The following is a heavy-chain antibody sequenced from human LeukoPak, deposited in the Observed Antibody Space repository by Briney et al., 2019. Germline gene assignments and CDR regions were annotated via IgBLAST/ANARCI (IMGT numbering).Heavy chain of an antibody. J-gene: IGHJ6*02. CDR2: IIPIFGTA. Sequence: ASVKVSCKASGGTFSSYAISWVRQAPGQGLEWMGRIIPIFGTANYAQKFQGRVTITADKSTSTAYMELSSLRSEDTAVYYCARDPCSSTSCYTRYYYGMDVWGQGTTVTVSS. D-gene: IGHD2-2*02. V-gene: IGHV1-69*06. CDR3: ARDPCSSTSCYTRYYYGMDV. CDR1: GGTFSSYA.